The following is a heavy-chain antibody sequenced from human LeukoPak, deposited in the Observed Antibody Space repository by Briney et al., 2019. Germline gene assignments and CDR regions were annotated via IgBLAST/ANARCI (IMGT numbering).Heavy chain of an antibody. CDR2: ISYDGSNK. Sequence: PGRSLRLSCAASGFTFSSYGMHWVRQAPGKGLEWVAVISYDGSNKCYADSVKGRFPISRDNSKNTLYLQMNSLRAEDTAVYYCAKDGDYYGSGGPWVLWGQGTLVTVSS. D-gene: IGHD3-10*01. CDR3: AKDGDYYGSGGPWVL. J-gene: IGHJ4*02. V-gene: IGHV3-30*18. CDR1: GFTFSSYG.